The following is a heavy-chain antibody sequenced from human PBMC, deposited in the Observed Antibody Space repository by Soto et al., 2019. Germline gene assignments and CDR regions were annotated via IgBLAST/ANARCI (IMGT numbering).Heavy chain of an antibody. CDR1: GFTFSSYW. CDR3: ARTSYNYGPFDY. V-gene: IGHV3-74*01. Sequence: PGGSLRLSCAASGFTFSSYWMHWVRQAPGKGLVWVSRINSDGSSTSYADSVKGRFTISRDNAKNTLYLQMNSLRAEDTAVYYCARTSYNYGPFDYWGQGTLVTVSS. CDR2: INSDGSST. D-gene: IGHD5-18*01. J-gene: IGHJ4*02.